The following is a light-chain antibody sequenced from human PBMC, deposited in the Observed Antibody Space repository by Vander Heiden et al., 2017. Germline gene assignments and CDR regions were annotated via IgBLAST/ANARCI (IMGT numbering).Light chain of an antibody. CDR2: WAS. Sequence: DIVMTQSPDSLAVSLGERATIHCTSSQSVFYSTNNKNYLAWYQQKPGQPPKLLIYWASTRESGVPDRFSGSGSGTDFTLTISSLQAEDVAVYYCQQYYSTPYTFGQGTKLEIK. J-gene: IGKJ2*01. CDR1: QSVFYSTNNKNY. V-gene: IGKV4-1*01. CDR3: QQYYSTPYT.